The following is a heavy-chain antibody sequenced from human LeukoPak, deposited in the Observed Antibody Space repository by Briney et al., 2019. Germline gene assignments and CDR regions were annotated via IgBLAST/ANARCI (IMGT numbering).Heavy chain of an antibody. CDR1: GYTFTSYG. CDR3: AGIVLRYFDWSVDAFDI. Sequence: EASVKVSCKASGYTFTSYGISWVRQAPGQGLEWMGWISAYNGNTNYAQKLQGRVTMTTDTSTSTAYMELRSLRSDDTAVYYCAGIVLRYFDWSVDAFDIWGQGTMVTVSS. D-gene: IGHD3-9*01. J-gene: IGHJ3*02. CDR2: ISAYNGNT. V-gene: IGHV1-18*04.